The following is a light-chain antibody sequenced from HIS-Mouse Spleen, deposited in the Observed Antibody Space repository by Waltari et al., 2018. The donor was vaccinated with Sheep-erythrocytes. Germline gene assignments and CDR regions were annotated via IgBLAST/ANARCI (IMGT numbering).Light chain of an antibody. CDR2: EGS. CDR3: CSYAGSSTPWV. CDR1: SSDVGSYNL. J-gene: IGLJ3*02. V-gene: IGLV2-23*01. Sequence: QSALTQPASVSGSPGQSITISCTGTSSDVGSYNLVPWHQQHPGKAPKLMIYEGSKRPSGVSNRFSGSKSGNTASLTISGLQAEDEADYYCCSYAGSSTPWVFGGGTKLTVL.